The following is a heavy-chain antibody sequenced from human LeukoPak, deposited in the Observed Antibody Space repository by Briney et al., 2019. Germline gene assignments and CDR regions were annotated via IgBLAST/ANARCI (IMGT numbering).Heavy chain of an antibody. Sequence: SETLSLTCTVSGGSVSSGSYYWSWIRQPPGKGLEWIGYIYYSGSTNYNPSLKSRVTISVDTSKNQFSLKLSSVTAADTAVYYCARSFSGYDYYFDYWGQGTLVTVSS. J-gene: IGHJ4*02. D-gene: IGHD5-12*01. CDR1: GGSVSSGSYY. CDR2: IYYSGST. V-gene: IGHV4-61*01. CDR3: ARSFSGYDYYFDY.